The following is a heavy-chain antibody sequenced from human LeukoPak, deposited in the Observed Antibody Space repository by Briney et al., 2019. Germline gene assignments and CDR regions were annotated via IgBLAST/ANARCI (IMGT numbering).Heavy chain of an antibody. CDR2: IKQDGSEK. CDR1: GFTFSSYW. Sequence: GGSLRLSCAASGFTFSSYWMSWVRQAPGKGLEWVANIKQDGSEKYYADSVKGRFAISRDNAENTVNLQIYSLKAEDTAVYFCARGVPGGWYFDLWGRATLVTVSS. V-gene: IGHV3-7*01. J-gene: IGHJ2*01. D-gene: IGHD3-16*01. CDR3: ARGVPGGWYFDL.